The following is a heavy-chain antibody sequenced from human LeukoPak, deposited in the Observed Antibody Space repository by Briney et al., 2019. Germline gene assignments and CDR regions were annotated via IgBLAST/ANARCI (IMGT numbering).Heavy chain of an antibody. CDR1: GFTLSSYA. J-gene: IGHJ4*02. CDR3: AKEYCSGTSCYACFDY. V-gene: IGHV3-23*01. CDR2: ISGSGGST. Sequence: GGSLRLSCAASGFTLSSYAMSWVRQAPGKGLEWVSAISGSGGSTYYADSVKGRFTISRDNSKNTLYLQMNSLRAEDTAVYYCAKEYCSGTSCYACFDYWGQGTLVTVSS. D-gene: IGHD2-15*01.